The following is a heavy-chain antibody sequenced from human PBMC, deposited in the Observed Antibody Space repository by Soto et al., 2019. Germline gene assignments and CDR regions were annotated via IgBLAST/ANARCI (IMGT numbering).Heavy chain of an antibody. CDR3: FGWLGSNWLDP. D-gene: IGHD3-22*01. CDR1: GGSISSYY. J-gene: IGHJ5*02. Sequence: SETLSLTCTVSGGSISSYYWSWIRQPPGKGLEWIGSIYYSGNTDYNPSLKSRVTISVDTSKNQFSLKLTSVTAADTAVYYCFGWLGSNWLDPWGQGTLVTVSS. CDR2: IYYSGNT. V-gene: IGHV4-59*12.